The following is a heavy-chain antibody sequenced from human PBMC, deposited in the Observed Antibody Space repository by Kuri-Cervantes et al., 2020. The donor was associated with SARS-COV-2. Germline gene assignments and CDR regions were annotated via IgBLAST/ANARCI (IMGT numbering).Heavy chain of an antibody. V-gene: IGHV3-23*01. CDR2: ISGSGGST. Sequence: ETLSLTCAASGFTFSSYAMSWVRQAPGKGLEWVSAISGSGGSTYYADSVKGRFTISRDNSKNTLYLQMNSLRAEDTAVYYCAKTEQMGGAFDIWGQGTMVTVS. J-gene: IGHJ3*02. CDR1: GFTFSSYA. CDR3: AKTEQMGGAFDI. D-gene: IGHD6-13*01.